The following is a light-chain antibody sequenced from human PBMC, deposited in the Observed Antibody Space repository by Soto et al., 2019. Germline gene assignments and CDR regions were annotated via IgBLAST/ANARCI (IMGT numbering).Light chain of an antibody. Sequence: IQMTQSPSSLSASVGDRVTITCRASQGISSYLAWYQQKPGKAPKLLIYAASTLQSGVPSRFSGSGSGTDFTLTISCLQSEDFATYYCQQYYSYPQTFGQGTKVDIK. CDR1: QGISSY. CDR3: QQYYSYPQT. V-gene: IGKV1-8*01. CDR2: AAS. J-gene: IGKJ1*01.